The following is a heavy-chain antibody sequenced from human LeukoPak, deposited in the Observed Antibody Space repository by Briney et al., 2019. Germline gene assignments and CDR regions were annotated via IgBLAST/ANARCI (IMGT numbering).Heavy chain of an antibody. J-gene: IGHJ5*02. D-gene: IGHD3-10*01. CDR2: IYTSGST. CDR3: ARDIFYYGSGSHFNWFDP. CDR1: GGSISSYY. Sequence: SETLSPTCTVSGGSISSYYWSWIRQPAGKGLEWIGRIYTSGSTNYNPSLKSRVTMSVDTSKNQFSLKLSSVTAADTAVYYCARDIFYYGSGSHFNWFDPWGQGALVTVSS. V-gene: IGHV4-4*07.